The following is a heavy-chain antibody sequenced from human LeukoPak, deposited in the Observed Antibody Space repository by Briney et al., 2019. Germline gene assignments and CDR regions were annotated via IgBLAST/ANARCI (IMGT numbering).Heavy chain of an antibody. Sequence: PSETLSLTCAVYGGSFSGYYWSWIRQPPGKGLEWIGEINHSGSTNYNPSLKSRVTISEDTSKNQFSLKLSSATAADTAVYYCARAGQDPLDIVVVPAAKYFDYWGQGTLVTVSS. V-gene: IGHV4-34*01. J-gene: IGHJ4*02. CDR1: GGSFSGYY. CDR2: INHSGST. D-gene: IGHD2-2*01. CDR3: ARAGQDPLDIVVVPAAKYFDY.